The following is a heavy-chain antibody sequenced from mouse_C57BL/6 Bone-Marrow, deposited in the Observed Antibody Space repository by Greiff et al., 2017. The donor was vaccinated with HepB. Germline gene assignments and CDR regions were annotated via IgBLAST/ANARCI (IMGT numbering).Heavy chain of an antibody. D-gene: IGHD1-1*01. J-gene: IGHJ4*01. CDR3: AKSITTVVARDYAMDY. Sequence: EVKVVESGGGLVKPGGSLKLSCAASGFTFSSYAMSWVRQTPEKRLEWVATISDGGSYTYYPDNVKGRFTISRDNAKNNLYLQMSHLKSEDTAMYYCAKSITTVVARDYAMDYWGQGTSVTVSS. CDR1: GFTFSSYA. CDR2: ISDGGSYT. V-gene: IGHV5-4*03.